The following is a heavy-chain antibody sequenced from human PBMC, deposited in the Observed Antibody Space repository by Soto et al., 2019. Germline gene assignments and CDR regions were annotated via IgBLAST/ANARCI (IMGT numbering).Heavy chain of an antibody. CDR1: GGSISSSNW. Sequence: SETLSLTCAVSGGSISSSNWWSWVRQPPGKWLEWIGEIYHSGSTNYNPSLKSRVTISVDKSKNQFSLKLSSVTAADTAVYYCARDLGDFWSGYNYYYYGMDVWGQGTTVTVSS. J-gene: IGHJ6*02. CDR2: IYHSGST. CDR3: ARDLGDFWSGYNYYYYGMDV. D-gene: IGHD3-3*01. V-gene: IGHV4-4*02.